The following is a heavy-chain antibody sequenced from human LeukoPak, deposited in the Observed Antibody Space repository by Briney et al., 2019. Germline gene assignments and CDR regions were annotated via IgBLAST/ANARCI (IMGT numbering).Heavy chain of an antibody. CDR1: GFTFSTYW. CDR2: IKSDGSST. CDR3: AKVKYYYDSSGYYYDY. Sequence: GGSLRLSCAASGFTFSTYWMHWVRQAPGKGLVWVSHIKSDGSSTSYADSVKGRFTISRDNSKNTLYLQMNSLRAEDTAVYYCAKVKYYYDSSGYYYDYWGQGTLVTVSS. V-gene: IGHV3-74*01. J-gene: IGHJ4*02. D-gene: IGHD3-22*01.